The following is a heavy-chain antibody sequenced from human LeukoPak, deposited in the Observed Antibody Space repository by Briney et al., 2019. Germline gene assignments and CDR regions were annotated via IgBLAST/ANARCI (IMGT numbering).Heavy chain of an antibody. V-gene: IGHV4-59*01. CDR3: ARDRRGYCSSTSCYLYYYYYMDV. CDR2: IYYSGST. CDR1: GGSISYYY. J-gene: IGHJ6*03. D-gene: IGHD2-2*01. Sequence: SETLSLTCTVSGGSISYYYWSWIRQPPGKGLEWIGYIYYSGSTNYNPSLKSRVTISVDTSKNQFSLKLSSVTAADTAVYYCARDRRGYCSSTSCYLYYYYYMDVWGKGTTVTVSS.